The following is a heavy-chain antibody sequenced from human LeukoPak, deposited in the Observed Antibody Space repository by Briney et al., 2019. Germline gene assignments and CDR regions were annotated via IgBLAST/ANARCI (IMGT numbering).Heavy chain of an antibody. CDR3: ARVGSWDAFDI. CDR2: ITGNGGNT. Sequence: GGSLRLSCAASGFTFSNYAMHWVRQAPGKAPEHVSAITGNGGNTYYANSVKGRFTISRDNSKNTLYLQMGSLRAEDMAVYYCARVGSWDAFDIWGQGTMVTVSS. V-gene: IGHV3-64*01. CDR1: GFTFSNYA. D-gene: IGHD1-26*01. J-gene: IGHJ3*02.